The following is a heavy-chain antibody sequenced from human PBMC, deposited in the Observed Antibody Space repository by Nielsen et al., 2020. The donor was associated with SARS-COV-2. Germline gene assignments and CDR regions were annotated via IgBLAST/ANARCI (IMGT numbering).Heavy chain of an antibody. Sequence: GGSLRLSFAASGFTFSGSAMHWVRQTSGKGREGIGRIRSKANIYATAYAASVKGRFTISRDDSKNTAYLQMNSLRTEDTAIYYCTRVNPISGSWFDAFDIWGQGTLVTVSS. CDR2: IRSKANIYAT. J-gene: IGHJ3*02. D-gene: IGHD6-13*01. CDR3: TRVNPISGSWFDAFDI. V-gene: IGHV3-73*01. CDR1: GFTFSGSA.